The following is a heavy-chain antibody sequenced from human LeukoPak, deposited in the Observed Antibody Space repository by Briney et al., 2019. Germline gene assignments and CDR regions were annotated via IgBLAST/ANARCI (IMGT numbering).Heavy chain of an antibody. CDR3: ARGPNIAAAGEGDYYFDY. Sequence: PSQTLSLTCTVSGGSISSGGYYWRWIRQHPGKGLEWIGYIYYSGSTYYNPSLKSRVTISVDTSKNQFSLKLSSVTAADTAVYYCARGPNIAAAGEGDYYFDYWGQGTLVTVSS. CDR1: GGSISSGGYY. CDR2: IYYSGST. D-gene: IGHD6-13*01. V-gene: IGHV4-31*03. J-gene: IGHJ4*02.